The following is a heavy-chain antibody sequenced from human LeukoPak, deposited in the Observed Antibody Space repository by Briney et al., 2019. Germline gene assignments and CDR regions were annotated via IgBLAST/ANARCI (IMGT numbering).Heavy chain of an antibody. CDR2: IYYSGST. Sequence: SETLSLTCTVSGGSISSYYWSWIRQPPGTGLEWIGYIYYSGSTNYNPSLKSRVTISVDTSKNQFSLKLSSVTAADTAVYYCARGVTYYDFWSGYFDYWGQGTLVTVSS. CDR1: GGSISSYY. J-gene: IGHJ4*02. D-gene: IGHD3-3*01. V-gene: IGHV4-59*01. CDR3: ARGVTYYDFWSGYFDY.